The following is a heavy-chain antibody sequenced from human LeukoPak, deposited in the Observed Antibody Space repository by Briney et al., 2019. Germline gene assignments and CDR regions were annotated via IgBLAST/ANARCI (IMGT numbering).Heavy chain of an antibody. CDR3: ATTVAGTNWFDP. J-gene: IGHJ5*02. Sequence: GASVKVSCKASGYTFTGYYMHWVRQAPGQGLEWMGWINPNSGGTNYAQKFRGRVTMTRDTSISTAYMELSRLRSDDTAVYYCATTVAGTNWFDPWGQGTLVTVSS. D-gene: IGHD6-19*01. CDR2: INPNSGGT. CDR1: GYTFTGYY. V-gene: IGHV1-2*02.